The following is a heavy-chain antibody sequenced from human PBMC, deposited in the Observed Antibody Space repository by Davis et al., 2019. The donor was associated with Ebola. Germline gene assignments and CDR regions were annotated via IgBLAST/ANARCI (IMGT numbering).Heavy chain of an antibody. D-gene: IGHD7-27*01. CDR3: VPSGYFDY. J-gene: IGHJ4*02. Sequence: GGSLRLSCAASGFTFDDYAMHWVRQAPGKGLEWVSLISGDGGSTYYADSVKGRFTISRDNSKNSLYLQMNSLRTEDTALYYCVPSGYFDYWGQGTLVTVSS. V-gene: IGHV3-43*02. CDR2: ISGDGGST. CDR1: GFTFDDYA.